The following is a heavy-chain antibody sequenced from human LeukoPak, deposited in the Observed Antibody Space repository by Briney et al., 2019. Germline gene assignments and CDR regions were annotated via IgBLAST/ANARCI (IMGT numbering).Heavy chain of an antibody. D-gene: IGHD4-17*01. J-gene: IGHJ4*02. CDR1: GYSFTSYW. V-gene: IGHV5-51*01. Sequence: GESLEISWKGSGYSFTSYWIGWVRQLPGKGLVWMGIIYPGDSDTRNNPSFQGQVTISADKSISTACLQWSSLKASDTATYYCARRYGRSSDHWGQGTLVTVSS. CDR2: IYPGDSDT. CDR3: ARRYGRSSDH.